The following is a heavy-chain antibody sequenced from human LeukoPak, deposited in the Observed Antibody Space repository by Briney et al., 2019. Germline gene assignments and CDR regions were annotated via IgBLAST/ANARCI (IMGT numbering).Heavy chain of an antibody. CDR1: GGSISSSSYY. J-gene: IGHJ4*02. Sequence: SETLSLTCTVSGGSISSSSYYWGWIRQPPGKGLEWIGSIYYSGSTYYDPSLKSRVTISVDTSKNQFSLKLSSVTAADTAVYYCARLARIVVVVPAAIWVDYWGQGTLVTVSS. V-gene: IGHV4-39*01. CDR2: IYYSGST. CDR3: ARLARIVVVVPAAIWVDY. D-gene: IGHD2-2*02.